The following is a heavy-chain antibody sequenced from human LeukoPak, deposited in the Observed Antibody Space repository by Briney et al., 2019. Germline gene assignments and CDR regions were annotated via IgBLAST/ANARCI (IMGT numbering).Heavy chain of an antibody. CDR3: ARDFGGSYAVDY. CDR1: GFTFSSYG. Sequence: GGSLRLSCAASGFTFSSYGMHWVRQAPGKGLEWVAVIWYDGSNKYYADSVKVRFTISRDNSKNTLYLQMNSLRAEDTAVYYCARDFGGSYAVDYWGQGTLVTVSS. V-gene: IGHV3-33*08. CDR2: IWYDGSNK. D-gene: IGHD1-26*01. J-gene: IGHJ4*02.